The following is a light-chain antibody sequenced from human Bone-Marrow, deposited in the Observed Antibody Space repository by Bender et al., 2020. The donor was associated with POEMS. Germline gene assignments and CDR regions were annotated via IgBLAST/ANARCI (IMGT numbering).Light chain of an antibody. Sequence: QSALTQPASVSGSPGQSITISCTGTTSDVGRFNFVSWYQHHPGKAPQLIIYEVYVRPLGVSNRFSGSKSGNTASLTISGLQAEDEADYYCSSYDATTTLFVFGSGTKVSVL. CDR2: EVY. J-gene: IGLJ1*01. CDR3: SSYDATTTLFV. CDR1: TSDVGRFNF. V-gene: IGLV2-23*02.